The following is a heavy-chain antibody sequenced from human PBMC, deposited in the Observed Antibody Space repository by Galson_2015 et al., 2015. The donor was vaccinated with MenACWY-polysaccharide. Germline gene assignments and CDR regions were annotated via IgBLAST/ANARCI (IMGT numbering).Heavy chain of an antibody. D-gene: IGHD4-17*01. Sequence: SLRLSCAASGFTFRNYGMHWVRQAPGKGPEWVAIIRYDGSKKYHADSVKGRFTISRDNSKNTLYLQMNSLRDEDTAVYHCASGRDPSGDESRAYFDYWGQGTLVTVSS. CDR3: ASGRDPSGDESRAYFDY. CDR1: GFTFRNYG. V-gene: IGHV3-33*01. J-gene: IGHJ4*02. CDR2: IRYDGSKK.